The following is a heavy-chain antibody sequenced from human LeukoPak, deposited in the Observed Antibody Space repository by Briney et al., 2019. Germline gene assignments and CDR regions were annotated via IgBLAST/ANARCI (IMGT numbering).Heavy chain of an antibody. V-gene: IGHV4-59*02. Sequence: SETLSLTCTVSGGSVTDTYWSWIRQPPGKGLEWIAYVHYNGRADYNPSLKSRVTMLVDTSKNQFSLRLTSVTAADTAVYYCASPHGANAGYWGQGTLVTVSS. J-gene: IGHJ4*02. CDR3: ASPHGANAGY. D-gene: IGHD4/OR15-4a*01. CDR1: GGSVTDTY. CDR2: VHYNGRA.